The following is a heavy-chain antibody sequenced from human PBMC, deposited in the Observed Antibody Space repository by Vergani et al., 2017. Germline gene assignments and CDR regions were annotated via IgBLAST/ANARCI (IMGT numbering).Heavy chain of an antibody. CDR2: INTNTGNP. J-gene: IGHJ4*02. D-gene: IGHD1-1*01. V-gene: IGHV7-4-1*02. CDR1: GYTFTGYS. CDR3: ARDGWNRGMSTLDY. Sequence: QVQLVQSGSELRKPGASLKVSCKASGYTFTGYSVNWVRQAPGQGLEYMGWINTNTGNPTYAQGFTGRFVFSLDTSVTTAYLHISSLKAEVTAVYYCARDGWNRGMSTLDYWGQGTLVTVSS.